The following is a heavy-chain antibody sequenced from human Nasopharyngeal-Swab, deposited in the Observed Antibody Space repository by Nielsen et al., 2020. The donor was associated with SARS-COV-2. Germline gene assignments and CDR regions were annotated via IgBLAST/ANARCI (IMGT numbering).Heavy chain of an antibody. CDR3: ARLESSSWYWSY. CDR2: IKQDGSEK. V-gene: IGHV3-7*01. CDR1: GFTFSSYW. J-gene: IGHJ4*02. D-gene: IGHD6-13*01. Sequence: GEYLTISCAASGFTFSSYWMSWVRQAPGKGLEWVANIKQDGSEKYYVDSVKGRFSISRDNAKNSLYLQMNSLRAEDTAVYYCARLESSSWYWSYWGQGTLVTVSS.